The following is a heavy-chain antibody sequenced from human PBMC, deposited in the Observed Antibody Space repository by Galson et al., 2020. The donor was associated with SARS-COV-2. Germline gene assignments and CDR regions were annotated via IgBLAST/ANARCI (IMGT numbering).Heavy chain of an antibody. CDR3: ATEQQMFTVQVVFDS. CDR2: VGASGDRS. J-gene: IGHJ4*02. V-gene: IGHV3-23*01. Sequence: GGSLRLSCEAPGFSFSDYAMTWVGQAPGKGLEWVSCVGASGDRSYSADYGRGRFTPSRDNSRDTLYLQRNSLRAEYTAVYYCATEQQMFTVQVVFDSWGQGTLVTVSS. CDR1: GFSFSDYA. D-gene: IGHD2-15*01.